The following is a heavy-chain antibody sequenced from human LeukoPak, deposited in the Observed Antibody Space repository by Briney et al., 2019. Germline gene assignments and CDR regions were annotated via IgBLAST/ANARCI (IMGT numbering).Heavy chain of an antibody. J-gene: IGHJ3*02. CDR2: ISYDGSNK. CDR3: ARDPTRGDGAFDI. Sequence: GGSLRLSCAASGFTFSSYAMHWVRQAPGKGLEWVAVISYDGSNKYYADSVKGRFTISRDNSKNTLYLQMNSLRAEDTAVYYCARDPTRGDGAFDIWGQGTMVTVSS. V-gene: IGHV3-30-3*01. CDR1: GFTFSSYA. D-gene: IGHD6-25*01.